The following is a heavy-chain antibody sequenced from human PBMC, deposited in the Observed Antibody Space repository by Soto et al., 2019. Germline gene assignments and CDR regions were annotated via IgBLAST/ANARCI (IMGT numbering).Heavy chain of an antibody. V-gene: IGHV4-4*02. CDR3: ASLYYDFWSGPNWFDP. CDR2: IYHSGST. J-gene: IGHJ5*02. Sequence: SEALSLTCAVSGGSISSSNWWSWVRQPPGKGLEWIGEIYHSGSTNYNPSLKSRVTISVDKSKNQFSLKLSSVTAADTAVYYCASLYYDFWSGPNWFDPWGQGTRGTVSS. CDR1: GGSISSSNW. D-gene: IGHD3-3*01.